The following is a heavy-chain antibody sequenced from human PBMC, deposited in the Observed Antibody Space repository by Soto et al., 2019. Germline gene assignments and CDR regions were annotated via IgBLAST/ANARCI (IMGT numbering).Heavy chain of an antibody. Sequence: ASVTVSCQASFYSFTVYYMYWVRQATGQGLEWMGWINPNSGGTNYAQKFQGWVTMTRDTSISTAYMELSRLRSDDTAVYYCARNRYYYGSGSWEYGMDVWGQGNTVTVS. CDR1: FYSFTVYY. CDR3: ARNRYYYGSGSWEYGMDV. J-gene: IGHJ6*02. V-gene: IGHV1-2*04. CDR2: INPNSGGT. D-gene: IGHD3-10*01.